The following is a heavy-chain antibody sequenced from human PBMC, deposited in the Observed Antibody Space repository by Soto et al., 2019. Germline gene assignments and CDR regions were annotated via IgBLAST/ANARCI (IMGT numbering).Heavy chain of an antibody. CDR1: SVSNAW. CDR2: IKSKTEGGTT. V-gene: IGHV3-15*07. D-gene: IGHD5-12*01. J-gene: IGHJ4*02. Sequence: SVSNAWMNWVRQAPGKGLEWVGRIKSKTEGGTTDYAAPVKGRFTISRDDSKNTLYLQMNSLKTEDTAVYYCTTYSGYDLDFDYWGQGTLVTVSS. CDR3: TTYSGYDLDFDY.